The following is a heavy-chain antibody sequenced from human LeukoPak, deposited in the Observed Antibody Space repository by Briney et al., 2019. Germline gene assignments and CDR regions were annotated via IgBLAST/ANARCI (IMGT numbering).Heavy chain of an antibody. Sequence: GGSLRLSCADSGFTFSSHWMHWVRQAPGKGLVWVSRIKYDASSTSYADSVKGRFTISRNNSKNTLYLQMNSLRAEDTAVYYCARGGGNCLDYWGQGTLVAISS. D-gene: IGHD3-16*01. J-gene: IGHJ4*02. V-gene: IGHV3-74*01. CDR2: IKYDASST. CDR1: GFTFSSHW. CDR3: ARGGGNCLDY.